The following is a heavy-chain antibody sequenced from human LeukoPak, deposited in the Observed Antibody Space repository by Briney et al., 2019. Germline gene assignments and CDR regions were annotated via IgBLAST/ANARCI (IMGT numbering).Heavy chain of an antibody. Sequence: GGSLRLSCAASGFTFSSHWMHWVRQAPGKGLVWVSRINSDGSSTSYADSVKGRFTISRDNAKNTLYLQMNSLRAEDTAVYYCARLRPFWSSYVGNWFDPWGQGTLVTVSS. V-gene: IGHV3-74*01. CDR1: GFTFSSHW. D-gene: IGHD3-3*01. CDR3: ARLRPFWSSYVGNWFDP. CDR2: INSDGSST. J-gene: IGHJ5*02.